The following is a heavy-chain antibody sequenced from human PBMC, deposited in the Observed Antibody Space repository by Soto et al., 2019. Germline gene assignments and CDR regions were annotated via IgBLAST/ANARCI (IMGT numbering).Heavy chain of an antibody. J-gene: IGHJ6*02. CDR3: ARLYSNYVLGYYYGMAV. V-gene: IGHV4-39*01. D-gene: IGHD4-4*01. CDR1: GGSISSSSYY. CDR2: IYYSGST. Sequence: PSETLSLTCTVSGGSISSSSYYWGWIRQPPGKGLEWIGSIYYSGSTYYNPSLKSRVTISVDTSKNQFSLKLSSVTAADTAVYYCARLYSNYVLGYYYGMAVWGQGTTVTVYS.